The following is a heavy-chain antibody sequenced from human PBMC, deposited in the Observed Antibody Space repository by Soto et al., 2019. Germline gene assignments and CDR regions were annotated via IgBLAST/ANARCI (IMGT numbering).Heavy chain of an antibody. V-gene: IGHV3-74*01. CDR3: ARDPAVRYCSGGSCYSLGGVDYYYMDV. Sequence: GGSLRLSCAASGFTFSSYWMHWVRQAPGKGLVWVSRINSDGSSTSYADSVKGRFTISRDNAKNTLYLQMNSLRAEDTAVYYCARDPAVRYCSGGSCYSLGGVDYYYMDVWGKGTTVTVSS. CDR2: INSDGSST. CDR1: GFTFSSYW. J-gene: IGHJ6*03. D-gene: IGHD2-15*01.